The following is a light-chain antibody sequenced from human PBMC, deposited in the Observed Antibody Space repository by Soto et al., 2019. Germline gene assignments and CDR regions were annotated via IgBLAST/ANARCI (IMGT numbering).Light chain of an antibody. CDR2: DGS. Sequence: DIQMTQSPSSLSASVGDRVTITCRASQGIGNYLAWYQQKPGKVPKNLIYDGSTLQSGVPSRFSGSGSGTDFTLTISSLQPEYVATYYCQKYYTAPETFGQGTKVEIK. CDR1: QGIGNY. V-gene: IGKV1-27*01. CDR3: QKYYTAPET. J-gene: IGKJ1*01.